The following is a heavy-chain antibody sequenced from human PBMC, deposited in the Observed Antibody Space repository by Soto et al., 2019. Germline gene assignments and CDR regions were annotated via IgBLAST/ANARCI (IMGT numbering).Heavy chain of an antibody. CDR1: GGTFSSYP. CDR3: ARRDSLVFFRYSNN. Sequence: QVQLVQSGAEVKRPGSSVKVSCKASGGTFSSYPISWVRQAPGQGLEWMGGTNGNLGTGNYAQKFRGRLTITTDIPTPTAYMERSSLTSEDMPVYYWARRDSLVFFRYSNNWGQETLVTVS. V-gene: IGHV1-69*06. D-gene: IGHD2-15*01. J-gene: IGHJ4*02. CDR2: TNGNLGTG.